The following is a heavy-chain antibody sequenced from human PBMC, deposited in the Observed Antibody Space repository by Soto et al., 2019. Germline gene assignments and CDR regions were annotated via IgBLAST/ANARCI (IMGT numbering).Heavy chain of an antibody. CDR3: ARDYYGSGSWAG. CDR1: GGSISSGDYY. Sequence: QVQLQESGPGLVKPSQTLSLTCTVSGGSISSGDYYWSWIRQPPGKGLEWIGYIYYRGGTYYNPSLKSRVTISVDTSRNQCSLKLSSVTSADTAVYYCARDYYGSGSWAGWGQGTLVTVSS. V-gene: IGHV4-30-4*01. J-gene: IGHJ4*02. D-gene: IGHD3-10*01. CDR2: IYYRGGT.